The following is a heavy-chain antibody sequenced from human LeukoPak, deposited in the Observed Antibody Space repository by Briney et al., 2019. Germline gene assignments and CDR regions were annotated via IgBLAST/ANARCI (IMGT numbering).Heavy chain of an antibody. CDR3: AKDYGLVGEYYFDY. D-gene: IGHD1-26*01. CDR2: ISYDGRNK. V-gene: IGHV3-30*18. J-gene: IGHJ4*02. CDR1: GFTFSTYV. Sequence: PVGSLRLSSAASGFTFSTYVMHSVRQAPGKRLECVSVISYDGRNKYYADSGKGRFTISRDNAKNTLYLQMSSLRAEDTAVYYCAKDYGLVGEYYFDYWGQGTLVTVPS.